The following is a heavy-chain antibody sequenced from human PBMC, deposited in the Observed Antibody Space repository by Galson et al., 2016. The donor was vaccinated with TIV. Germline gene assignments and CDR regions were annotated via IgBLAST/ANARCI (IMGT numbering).Heavy chain of an antibody. J-gene: IGHJ4*02. CDR3: ARVFADYYVDY. V-gene: IGHV3-33*08. CDR2: IWYDGSNK. CDR1: GFTFGSYG. D-gene: IGHD3-10*02. Sequence: SLRLSCAASGFTFGSYGMHWVRQAPGKGLEWVAFIWYDGSNKNYGDSVKGRFTISRDNSKNTLYLQMNSLGAEDTAVYYCARVFADYYVDYWGQGTLVTVSS.